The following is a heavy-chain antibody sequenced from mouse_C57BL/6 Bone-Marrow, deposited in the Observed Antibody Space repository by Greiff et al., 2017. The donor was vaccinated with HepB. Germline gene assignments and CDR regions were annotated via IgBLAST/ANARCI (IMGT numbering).Heavy chain of an antibody. V-gene: IGHV5-15*01. J-gene: IGHJ1*03. CDR3: ARQEGFITTVNFDV. CDR2: ISNLAYSI. Sequence: DVKLVESGGGLVQPGGSLKLSCAASGFTFSDYGMAWVRQAPRKGPEWVAFISNLAYSIYYADTVTGRFTISRENAKNTLYLEMSSLRSEDTAMYYCARQEGFITTVNFDVWGTGTTVTVSS. D-gene: IGHD1-1*01. CDR1: GFTFSDYG.